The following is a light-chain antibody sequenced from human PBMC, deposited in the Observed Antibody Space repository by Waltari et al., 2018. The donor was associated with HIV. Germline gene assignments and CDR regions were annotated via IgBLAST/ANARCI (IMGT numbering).Light chain of an antibody. CDR3: SSSTGSFTVV. V-gene: IGLV2-14*03. J-gene: IGLJ2*01. CDR2: DIS. CDR1: SNDVGGYSH. Sequence: QSALTQPASVSGSPGQSITISCTGTSNDVGGYSHVSWYQQHPGKAPKLMIYDISKRPSGVSNRFSGSKSGNTASLTISGLQAEDEADYFCSSSTGSFTVVFGGGTKLTVL.